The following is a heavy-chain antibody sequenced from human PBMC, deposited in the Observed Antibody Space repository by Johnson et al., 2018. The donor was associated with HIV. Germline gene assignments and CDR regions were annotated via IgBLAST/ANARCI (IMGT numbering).Heavy chain of an antibody. D-gene: IGHD6-19*01. J-gene: IGHJ3*02. Sequence: VHLVESGGGLVQPGGSLRLSCAASGFTFSSYWMSWVRQAPGKGLEWVANIKQDGSEKYYVDSVKGRFTISRDNSKNTLYLQMNSLRAEDTAVYYCAKDLEEGQQWLIGAFDIWGQGTMVTVSS. CDR3: AKDLEEGQQWLIGAFDI. CDR1: GFTFSSYW. CDR2: IKQDGSEK. V-gene: IGHV3-7*01.